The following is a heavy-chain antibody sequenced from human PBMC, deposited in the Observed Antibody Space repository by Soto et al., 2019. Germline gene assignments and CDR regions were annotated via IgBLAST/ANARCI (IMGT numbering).Heavy chain of an antibody. Sequence: ASVKLSCKSSGGTFSSYAISWVRQAPGQGLEWMGGIIPIFGTANYAQKFQGRVTITADESTRTAYMELSSLRSEDTAVYYCAREADYDSSGYYYFYWGQGTLVTVSS. CDR2: IIPIFGTA. CDR3: AREADYDSSGYYYFY. CDR1: GGTFSSYA. D-gene: IGHD3-22*01. V-gene: IGHV1-69*13. J-gene: IGHJ4*02.